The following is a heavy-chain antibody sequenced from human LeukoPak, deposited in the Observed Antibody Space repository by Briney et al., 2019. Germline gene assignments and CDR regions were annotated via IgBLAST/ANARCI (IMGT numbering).Heavy chain of an antibody. Sequence: PGGSLRLSCAASGFTFDEYAMHWVRQAPGKGLEWGSGISWNSGSIGYADSVKGRFTISRDNAKNSLYLQMNSLRAEDTPLYYCAKAPAYGDYDFDYWGQGTLVTVSS. CDR2: ISWNSGSI. D-gene: IGHD4-17*01. V-gene: IGHV3-9*01. J-gene: IGHJ4*02. CDR3: AKAPAYGDYDFDY. CDR1: GFTFDEYA.